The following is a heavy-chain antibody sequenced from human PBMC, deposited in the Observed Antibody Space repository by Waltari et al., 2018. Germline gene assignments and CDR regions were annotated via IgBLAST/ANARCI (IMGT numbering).Heavy chain of an antibody. Sequence: EVQLVESGGGLVQPGGSLRLSCAASGFSFSNSGMSWVRQVPGKGLEWVSTIIGSGARTYYADSVKGRFTISRDNSKNTLYLQMNSLRVEDTAVFYCAKDGGMTGTAGHWYFDLWGRGTLVTVYS. CDR2: IIGSGART. CDR1: GFSFSNSG. V-gene: IGHV3-23*04. D-gene: IGHD1-1*01. J-gene: IGHJ2*01. CDR3: AKDGGMTGTAGHWYFDL.